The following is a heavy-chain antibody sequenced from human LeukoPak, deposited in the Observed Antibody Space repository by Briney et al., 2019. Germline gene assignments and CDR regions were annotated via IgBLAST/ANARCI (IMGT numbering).Heavy chain of an antibody. D-gene: IGHD3-3*01. CDR2: ITSSTRTI. CDR1: GFIFSSFA. V-gene: IGHV3-48*04. J-gene: IGHJ6*02. Sequence: GGSLRLSCAASGFIFSSFAMNWVRHAPGKGLERVSYITSSTRTIYYADSVKGRFTISRDNAKNSLYLQMNSLRAEDTAVYYCARDRHSTDYDFWSGYLYYYYGMDVWGQGTTVTVSS. CDR3: ARDRHSTDYDFWSGYLYYYYGMDV.